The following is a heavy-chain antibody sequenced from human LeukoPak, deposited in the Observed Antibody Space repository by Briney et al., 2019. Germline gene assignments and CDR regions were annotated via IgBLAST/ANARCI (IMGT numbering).Heavy chain of an antibody. D-gene: IGHD1-26*01. CDR3: ARDVGRY. J-gene: IGHJ4*02. Sequence: GGSLRLSCAASGFTFSSYAMHWVRQAPGKGLEWVAVISYDGSNKYYADSVKGRFTISRGNSKNTLYLQMNSLRAEDTAVYYCARDVGRYWGQGTLVTVSS. CDR1: GFTFSSYA. CDR2: ISYDGSNK. V-gene: IGHV3-30*04.